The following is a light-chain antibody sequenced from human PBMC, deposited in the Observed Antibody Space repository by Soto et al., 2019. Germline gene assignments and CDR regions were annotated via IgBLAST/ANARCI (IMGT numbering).Light chain of an antibody. V-gene: IGKV2D-29*01. J-gene: IGKJ4*01. CDR1: QSLLYSDGKTY. CDR3: LQSSQVPLT. Sequence: DLVMTQTPLALSVTPGQPASISCRSSQSLLYSDGKTYLYWYVQKSGQPPRLLTYEVSNRFSGVPERFSGSGSGTEFTLEISRVEAEDVGVYYCLQSSQVPLTFGGGTKVEIK. CDR2: EVS.